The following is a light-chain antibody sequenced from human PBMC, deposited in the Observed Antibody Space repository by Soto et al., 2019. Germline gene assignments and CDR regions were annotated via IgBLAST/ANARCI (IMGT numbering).Light chain of an antibody. CDR1: QSIRNY. CDR3: QQGYSTPL. J-gene: IGKJ3*01. V-gene: IGKV1-39*01. Sequence: DIQMTQSPSSLSAVVGDRVTITCRASQSIRNYLNWYQQKPGEAPKLLIYTASSLQSGVPSRFSGSGSGTDFTLTISSLQPEDSATYYCQQGYSTPLFGPGTKVNIK. CDR2: TAS.